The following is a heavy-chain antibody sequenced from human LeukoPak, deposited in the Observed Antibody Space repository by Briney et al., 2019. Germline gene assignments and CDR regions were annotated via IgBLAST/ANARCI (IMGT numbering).Heavy chain of an antibody. CDR2: ISAYNGNT. V-gene: IGHV1-18*01. CDR1: GYTFTSYG. D-gene: IGHD4-17*01. CDR3: ARARWDDYGDYYQLDY. Sequence: ASVKVSCKASGYTFTSYGISWVRQAPGQGLEWMGWISAYNGNTNYAQKLQGRVTMTTDTSTSTAYMELRSLRSDDTAVYYCARARWDDYGDYYQLDYWGQGTLVTVSS. J-gene: IGHJ4*02.